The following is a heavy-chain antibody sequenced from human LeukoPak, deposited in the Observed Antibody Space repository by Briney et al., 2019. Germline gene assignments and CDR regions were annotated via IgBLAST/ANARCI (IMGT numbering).Heavy chain of an antibody. CDR3: ARGVIEYSSSSGAFDI. J-gene: IGHJ3*02. Sequence: PSETLSLTCTVSGGSISSSSYYWGWIRQPPGKGLEWIGSIYYSGSTYYNPSLKSRVTISVDTSKNQFSLKLSSVTAADTAVYYCARGVIEYSSSSGAFDIWGQGTMVTVSS. CDR2: IYYSGST. CDR1: GGSISSSSYY. V-gene: IGHV4-39*01. D-gene: IGHD6-6*01.